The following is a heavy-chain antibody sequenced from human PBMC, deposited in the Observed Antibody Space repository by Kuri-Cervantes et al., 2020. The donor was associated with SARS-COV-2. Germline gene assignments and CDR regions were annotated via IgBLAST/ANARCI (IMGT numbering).Heavy chain of an antibody. Sequence: GSLRLSCAASGFTFSDYYMSWIRQAPGKGLEWVGEINHSGSTNYNPSLKSRVTISVDTSKNQFSLKLSSVTAADTAVYYCASGLDYNWFDPWGQGTLVTVSS. J-gene: IGHJ5*02. CDR2: INHSGST. CDR1: GFTFSDYY. V-gene: IGHV4-34*01. D-gene: IGHD1-1*01. CDR3: ASGLDYNWFDP.